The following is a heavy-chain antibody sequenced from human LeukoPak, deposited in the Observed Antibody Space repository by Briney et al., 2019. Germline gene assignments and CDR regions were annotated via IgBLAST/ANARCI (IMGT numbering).Heavy chain of an antibody. CDR1: GFTFSSYA. CDR2: ISYDGSSK. D-gene: IGHD1-26*01. Sequence: GGSLRLSCAASGFTFSSYAMHWVRQAPGKGLEWVAVISYDGSSKYYADSVKGRFTISRDNSKNTLYLQMNSLRAEDTAVYYCARKKAVVGATPFDYWGQGTLVTVSS. J-gene: IGHJ4*02. CDR3: ARKKAVVGATPFDY. V-gene: IGHV3-30-3*01.